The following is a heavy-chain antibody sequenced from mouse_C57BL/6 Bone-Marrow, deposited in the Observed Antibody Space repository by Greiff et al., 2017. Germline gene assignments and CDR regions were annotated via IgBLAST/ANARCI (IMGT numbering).Heavy chain of an antibody. V-gene: IGHV1-81*01. CDR1: GYTFTSYG. CDR2: IYPRSGNT. D-gene: IGHD1-1*01. CDR3: ARRHYGSSHWYFDV. Sequence: VQLQQSGAELARPGASVKLSCKASGYTFTSYGISWVKQSTGQGLEWIGEIYPRSGNTYYNEKFKGKATLTADKSSSTAYMELRSLTSEDSAVYFCARRHYGSSHWYFDVWGTGTTVTVSS. J-gene: IGHJ1*03.